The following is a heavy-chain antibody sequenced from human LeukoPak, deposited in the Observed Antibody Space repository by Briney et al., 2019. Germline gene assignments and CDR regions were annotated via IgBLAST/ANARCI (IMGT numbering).Heavy chain of an antibody. CDR3: AIMHGYYDGSGYWVR. J-gene: IGHJ4*02. V-gene: IGHV3-23*01. CDR2: ISGSGGST. D-gene: IGHD3-22*01. Sequence: GGSLRLSCAASGFTFSSYAMSWVRQAPGKGLEWVSAISGSGGSTYYADSVKGRFTISRDNPRNTLYMQMNSLRDEDTALYYCAIMHGYYDGSGYWVRWGQGTLVTVSS. CDR1: GFTFSSYA.